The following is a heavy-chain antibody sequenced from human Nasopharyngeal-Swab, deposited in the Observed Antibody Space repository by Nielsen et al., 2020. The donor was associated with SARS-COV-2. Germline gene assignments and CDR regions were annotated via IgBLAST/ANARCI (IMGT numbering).Heavy chain of an antibody. CDR1: GFTFSSYW. CDR3: ASLSSSSWFFDY. D-gene: IGHD6-13*01. CDR2: IKQDGSEK. V-gene: IGHV3-7*01. Sequence: GESLKISCAASGFTFSSYWMHWVRQAPGKGLEWVANIKQDGSEKYYVDSVKGRFTISRDNAKNSLYLQMNSLRAEDTAVYYCASLSSSSWFFDYWGQGTLVTVSS. J-gene: IGHJ4*02.